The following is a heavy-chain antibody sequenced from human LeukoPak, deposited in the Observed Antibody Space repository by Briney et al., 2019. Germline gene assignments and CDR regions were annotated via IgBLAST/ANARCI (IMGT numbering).Heavy chain of an antibody. J-gene: IGHJ6*03. CDR3: ARGEYYYDSSGYPMGYYYYYMDV. Sequence: SETLSLTCAVYGGSFSGYYWSWIRQPPGKGLEWIGEINHSGSTNYNPSLKSRVTISVDTSKNQFSLKLSSVSAADTAVYYCARGEYYYDSSGYPMGYYYYYMDVWGKGTTVTVSS. CDR2: INHSGST. V-gene: IGHV4-34*01. CDR1: GGSFSGYY. D-gene: IGHD3-22*01.